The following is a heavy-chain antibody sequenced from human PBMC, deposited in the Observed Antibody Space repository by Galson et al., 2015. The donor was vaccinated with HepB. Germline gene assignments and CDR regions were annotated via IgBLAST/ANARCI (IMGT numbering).Heavy chain of an antibody. D-gene: IGHD2-2*01. CDR1: GYTFTSYD. V-gene: IGHV1-8*01. CDR2: MNPNSGNT. J-gene: IGHJ5*02. CDR3: ARGLRPGTSWENLLFDP. Sequence: SVKVSCKASGYTFTSYDINWVRQATGQGLEWMGWMNPNSGNTGYAQKFQGRVTTTRNTSISTAYMELSSLRSEDTAVYYCARGLRPGTSWENLLFDPWGQGTLVTVSS.